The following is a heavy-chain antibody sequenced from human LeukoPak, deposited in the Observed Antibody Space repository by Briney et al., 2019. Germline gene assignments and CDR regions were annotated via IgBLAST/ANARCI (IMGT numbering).Heavy chain of an antibody. CDR1: GFTFSSYA. D-gene: IGHD1-14*01. J-gene: IGHJ5*02. CDR3: ATSTPTKFDP. V-gene: IGHV3-23*01. CDR2: ISGSGDST. Sequence: SGGSPRLSCAASGFTFSSYALSWVRQAPGKGLEWVSAISGSGDSTYYADSVKGRFTISRDNSKNTLYLQMNSLRAEDTALYYCATSTPTKFDPWGQGTLVTVSS.